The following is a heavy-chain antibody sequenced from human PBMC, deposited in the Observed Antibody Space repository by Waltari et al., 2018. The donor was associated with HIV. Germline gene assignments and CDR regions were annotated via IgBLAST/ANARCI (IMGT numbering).Heavy chain of an antibody. V-gene: IGHV1-18*01. Sequence: QVQLVQSGDEVKKPGASVKVSCKTSGYTFTNYGITWVRQAPGQGLEWMGWITDYNGNTNLAQRFHGRVTMTTDTSTSTAYMELRSLRSDDTAVFYCARVQLIMVTFGGDFAPQFFEYWGQGTLVTVSS. CDR1: GYTFTNYG. CDR3: ARVQLIMVTFGGDFAPQFFEY. D-gene: IGHD3-16*01. J-gene: IGHJ4*02. CDR2: ITDYNGNT.